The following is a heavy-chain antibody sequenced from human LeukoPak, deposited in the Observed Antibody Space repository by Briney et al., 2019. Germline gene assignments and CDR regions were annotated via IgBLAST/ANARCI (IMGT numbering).Heavy chain of an antibody. CDR3: ARHGVGYCSSTSCYSDF. V-gene: IGHV3-66*04. Sequence: PGGSLRLSCAASGFTVSTNYMSWVRQAPGKGLEWVSVIYSGGSIYYADSVKGRFTISRHNSENSLYLQMSSLRAEDTAVYYCARHGVGYCSSTSCYSDFWGQGTLVTVSS. J-gene: IGHJ4*02. D-gene: IGHD2-2*01. CDR1: GFTVSTNY. CDR2: IYSGGSI.